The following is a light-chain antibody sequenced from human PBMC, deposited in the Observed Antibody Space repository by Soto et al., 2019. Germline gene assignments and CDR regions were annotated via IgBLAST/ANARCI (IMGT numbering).Light chain of an antibody. CDR3: SSYSSITTLGV. CDR1: TSDVGGYNY. CDR2: GVS. J-gene: IGLJ3*02. Sequence: QSVLTQPASVSGSPGQSITISCTGTTSDVGGYNYVSWYQHHPGKAPKLMIYGVSDRPSGVSNRFSGSKSGNTASLTISGLQAEDEADYYCSSYSSITTLGVFGGGTKLTVL. V-gene: IGLV2-14*01.